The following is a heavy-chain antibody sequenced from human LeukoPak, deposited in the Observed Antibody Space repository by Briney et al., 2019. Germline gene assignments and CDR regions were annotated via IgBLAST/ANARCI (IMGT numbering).Heavy chain of an antibody. CDR3: ARASGPFDY. V-gene: IGHV3-33*08. J-gene: IGHJ4*02. Sequence: LSLTCAVYGGSFSGYYWSWIRQPPGKGLEWVAVIWNDGSNKYYADSVKGRFTISRDNSKNTLYLQMNSLRAEDTAVYSCARASGPFDYWGQGTLVTVSS. CDR2: IWNDGSNK. D-gene: IGHD3-10*01. CDR1: GGSFSGYY.